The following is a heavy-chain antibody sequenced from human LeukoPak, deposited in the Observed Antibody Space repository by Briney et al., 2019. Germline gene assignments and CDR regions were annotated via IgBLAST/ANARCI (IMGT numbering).Heavy chain of an antibody. Sequence: ASVKVSCKASGYTFTGYYMHWVRQAPGQGLEWMGWINPNSGGTNYAQKFQGRVTMTRDTSISTAYMELSRLRSDDTAVYYCARDSPSTVTTFSDWFDPWGQETLVTVSS. V-gene: IGHV1-2*02. CDR2: INPNSGGT. J-gene: IGHJ5*02. D-gene: IGHD4-11*01. CDR3: ARDSPSTVTTFSDWFDP. CDR1: GYTFTGYY.